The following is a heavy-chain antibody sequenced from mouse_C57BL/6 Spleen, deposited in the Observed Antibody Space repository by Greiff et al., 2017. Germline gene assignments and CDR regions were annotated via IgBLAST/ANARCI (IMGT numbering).Heavy chain of an antibody. CDR3: ARASYYSNYDAMDY. J-gene: IGHJ4*01. CDR2: INPNNGGT. V-gene: IGHV1-22*01. CDR1: GYTFTDYI. Sequence: VQLQQSGPELVKPGASVKMSCKASGYTFTDYIMHWVKQSHGKSLEWIGYINPNNGGTSYNQKFKGKATLTVNKSSSTAYMELRSLTSEDSAVYYCARASYYSNYDAMDYWGQGTSVTVSS. D-gene: IGHD2-5*01.